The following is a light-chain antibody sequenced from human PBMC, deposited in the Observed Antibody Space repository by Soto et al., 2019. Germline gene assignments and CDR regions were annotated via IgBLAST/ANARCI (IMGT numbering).Light chain of an antibody. CDR1: QSVSSN. Sequence: EIVMTQSPATLSVSPGERATLSCRASQSVSSNLAWYQQKPGQAPRLLIYGAFTRATGIPARFSGSRSGTEFTLTISSLQSEDFAVYYCQHYNNWPYTFGQGTTLEIK. CDR3: QHYNNWPYT. J-gene: IGKJ2*01. V-gene: IGKV3-15*01. CDR2: GAF.